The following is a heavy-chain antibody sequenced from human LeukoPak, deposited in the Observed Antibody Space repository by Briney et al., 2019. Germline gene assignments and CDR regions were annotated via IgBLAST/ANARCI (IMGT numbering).Heavy chain of an antibody. V-gene: IGHV3-21*01. D-gene: IGHD3-22*01. CDR2: ISSSSSYI. CDR1: GFTFGSYS. CDR3: ARDTPYPDYYDSSGTEIDY. J-gene: IGHJ4*02. Sequence: GGSLRLSCAASGFTFGSYSMNWVRQAPGKGLEWVSSISSSSSYIYYADSVKGRFTISRDNAKNSLYLQMNSLRAEDTAVYYCARDTPYPDYYDSSGTEIDYWGQGTLVTVSS.